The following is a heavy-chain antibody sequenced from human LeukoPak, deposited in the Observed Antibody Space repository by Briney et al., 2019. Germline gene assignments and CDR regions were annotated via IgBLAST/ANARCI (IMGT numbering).Heavy chain of an antibody. Sequence: GGSLRLSCAASGFTFSYVWMSWVRQAPGKGLEWVGRIASAAHGGTTAYAGPGKGRFTISRDDSKDALYLQMNSLKSEDTAVYCCSEGLGGWGQGAMVTVS. CDR1: GFTFSYVW. CDR3: SEGLGG. CDR2: IASAAHGGTT. J-gene: IGHJ4*02. D-gene: IGHD3-16*01. V-gene: IGHV3-15*04.